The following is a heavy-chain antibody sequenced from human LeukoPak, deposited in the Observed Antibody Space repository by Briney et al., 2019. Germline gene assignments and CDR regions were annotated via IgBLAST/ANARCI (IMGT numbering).Heavy chain of an antibody. J-gene: IGHJ4*02. Sequence: GESLKISCQASVYSFTNYWIGWVRQMPGKGLEWLGIIYPGDSDTRYSPSFQGQVTISVDKSISTAYLQWRSLKASDTAMYYCARRGSYVGGFDYWGQGTLVTVSS. D-gene: IGHD1-26*01. CDR3: ARRGSYVGGFDY. CDR1: VYSFTNYW. V-gene: IGHV5-51*01. CDR2: IYPGDSDT.